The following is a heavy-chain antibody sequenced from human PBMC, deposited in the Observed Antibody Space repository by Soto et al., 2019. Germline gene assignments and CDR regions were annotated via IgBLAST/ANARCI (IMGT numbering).Heavy chain of an antibody. CDR3: AHRGYCSSTSCYARGDYFDY. J-gene: IGHJ4*02. D-gene: IGHD2-2*01. CDR1: GFSLSTSGVG. CDR2: IYWNDDK. V-gene: IGHV2-5*01. Sequence: SGPTLVNPTQTLTLTCTFSGFSLSTSGVGVGWIRQPPGKALEWLALIYWNDDKRYSPSLKSRLTITKDISKNQVVLTMTNMDPVDTATYYCAHRGYCSSTSCYARGDYFDYWGQGTLVTVSS.